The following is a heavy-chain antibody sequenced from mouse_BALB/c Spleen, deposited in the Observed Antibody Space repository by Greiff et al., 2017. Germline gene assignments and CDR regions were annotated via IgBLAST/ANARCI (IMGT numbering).Heavy chain of an antibody. CDR1: GYSFTSYW. CDR2: IYPGNSDT. Sequence: EVQLQQSGTVLARPGASVKMSCKASGYSFTSYWMHWVKQRPGQGLEWIGAIYPGNSDTSYNQKFKGKAKLTAVTSASTAYMELSSLTNEDSAVYYCTREAYGKGYYAMDYWGQGTSVTVSS. CDR3: TREAYGKGYYAMDY. V-gene: IGHV1-5*01. D-gene: IGHD2-10*02. J-gene: IGHJ4*01.